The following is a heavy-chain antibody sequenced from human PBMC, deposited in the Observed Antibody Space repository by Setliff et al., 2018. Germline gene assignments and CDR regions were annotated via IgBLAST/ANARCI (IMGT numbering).Heavy chain of an antibody. D-gene: IGHD6-19*01. V-gene: IGHV4-34*01. Sequence: PSETLSLTCAVYGGSFTDYYWSWIRQSPGKGLEWIGEIDHGGSTNRNPALKSRVTISVDTSKNQFSLKLTSVTAADTAVYYCARDRVLYSSGWYDSWSQGTLVTV. J-gene: IGHJ5*01. CDR3: ARDRVLYSSGWYDS. CDR2: IDHGGST. CDR1: GGSFTDYY.